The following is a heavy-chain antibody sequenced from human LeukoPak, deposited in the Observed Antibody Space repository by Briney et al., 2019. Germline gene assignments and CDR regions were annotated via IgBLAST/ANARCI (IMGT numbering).Heavy chain of an antibody. D-gene: IGHD2/OR15-2a*01. CDR1: GFTFSGLA. CDR2: ISGSGDNT. CDR3: AKMKGHPLQKYYMDV. J-gene: IGHJ6*01. V-gene: IGHV3-23*01. Sequence: PGGSLRLSCAASGFTFSGLAMSWVRRTPGKGLEWVPGISGSGDNTLYAASVKGRFTISRDNSKNTLYLEMNSLRAEDTAIYYCAKMKGHPLQKYYMDVWGQGTTVTVSS.